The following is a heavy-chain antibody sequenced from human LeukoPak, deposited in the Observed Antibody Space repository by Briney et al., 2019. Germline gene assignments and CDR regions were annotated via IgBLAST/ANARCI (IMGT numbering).Heavy chain of an antibody. CDR1: GFTFSSYE. V-gene: IGHV3-48*03. CDR3: FFFEQKTAYDILTGYSSFDY. CDR2: ISSSGSTI. J-gene: IGHJ4*02. D-gene: IGHD3-9*01. Sequence: PSGGSLRLSCAASGFTFSSYEMNLVRQAPGKGLEWVADISSSGSTIYYADSVKGRFTISRDNAKNSLYLQMNSLRAEDTAVYYFFFFEQKTAYDILTGYSSFDYWGQGTLVTVSS.